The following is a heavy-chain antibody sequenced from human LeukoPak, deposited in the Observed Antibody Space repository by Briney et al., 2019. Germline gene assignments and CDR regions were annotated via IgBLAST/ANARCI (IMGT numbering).Heavy chain of an antibody. CDR3: ARLHPGIAVAGTNFTDY. CDR1: GYSFTSYW. CDR2: IDPSDSYT. V-gene: IGHV5-10-1*01. J-gene: IGHJ4*02. Sequence: GESLKISFKGSGYSFTSYWISWVRQMPGKGLEWMGRIDPSDSYTNYSPSFQGHITISADKSISTAYLQWSSLKASDTAMYYCARLHPGIAVAGTNFTDYWGQGTLVTVSS. D-gene: IGHD6-19*01.